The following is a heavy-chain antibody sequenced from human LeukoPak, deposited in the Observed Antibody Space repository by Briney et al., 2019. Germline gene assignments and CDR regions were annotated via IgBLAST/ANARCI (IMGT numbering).Heavy chain of an antibody. D-gene: IGHD3-16*02. CDR3: ARTVWGSYRLGSFDY. CDR2: IYYSGST. CDR1: GGSISSYY. J-gene: IGHJ4*02. Sequence: SETLSLTCTVSGGSISSYYWSWIRQPPGKGLEWIGYIYYSGSTNYNPSLKSRVTISVDTPKNQFSLKLSSVTAADTAVYYCARTVWGSYRLGSFDYWGQGTLVTVSS. V-gene: IGHV4-59*12.